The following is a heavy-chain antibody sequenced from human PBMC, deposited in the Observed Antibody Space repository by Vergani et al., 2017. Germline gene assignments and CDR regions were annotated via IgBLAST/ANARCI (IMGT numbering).Heavy chain of an antibody. CDR2: ILPLFGTP. Sequence: QVQLVQSGAEVKKPGSSVKVSCKSSGGTFSNHVLAWVRQAPGQGLEWMGGILPLFGTPTYAQRFQGRVTITADESTTTAYMELTSLTSEDSAIYYCARGRWFGELLGVDYWGQGTLVTVSS. J-gene: IGHJ4*02. D-gene: IGHD3-10*01. CDR1: GGTFSNHV. V-gene: IGHV1-69*01. CDR3: ARGRWFGELLGVDY.